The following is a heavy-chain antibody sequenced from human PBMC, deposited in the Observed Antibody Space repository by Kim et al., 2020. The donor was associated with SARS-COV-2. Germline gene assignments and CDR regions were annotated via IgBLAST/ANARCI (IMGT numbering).Heavy chain of an antibody. CDR2: LDPSVISS. V-gene: IGHV1-46*03. D-gene: IGHD3-16*01. J-gene: IGHJ3*02. CDR3: AVLGSAGNNAFDI. Sequence: ASGKVSCKASGYSVTSYYIHWVRQAPGQGLEWMGILDPSVISSTYAQKFQGRVSMTRDTSTSTAYMELTSLGSEDTAAYYCAVLGSAGNNAFDIWGQGTMVTVSS. CDR1: GYSVTSYY.